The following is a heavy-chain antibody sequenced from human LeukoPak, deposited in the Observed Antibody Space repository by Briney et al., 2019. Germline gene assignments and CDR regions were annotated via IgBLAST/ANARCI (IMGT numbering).Heavy chain of an antibody. Sequence: PGGSLRLSCAASGFTFSNAWMSWVRQAPGKGLEWVGRIKSKADGGTTDYAAPVKGRFTISRDDSKNTLYLQMNSLKTEDTAVYYCTTDRPYYYDSSGYQLDYWGQGTLVTVSS. CDR3: TTDRPYYYDSSGYQLDY. CDR1: GFTFSNAW. D-gene: IGHD3-22*01. V-gene: IGHV3-15*01. CDR2: IKSKADGGTT. J-gene: IGHJ4*02.